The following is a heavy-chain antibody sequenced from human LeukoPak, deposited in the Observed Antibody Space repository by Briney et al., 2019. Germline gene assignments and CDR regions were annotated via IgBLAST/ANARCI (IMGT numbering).Heavy chain of an antibody. CDR1: GFTFSSYV. J-gene: IGHJ4*02. Sequence: GGSLRLSCAASGFTFSSYVMSWVRQAPGKGLEWVSGISGSGGSTYFADSVKGRFTISRDNSKNTLYLQMNSLRAEDTAVYYCATSLRGSYRYPTASYYFDYWGQETLVTVSS. CDR3: ATSLRGSYRYPTASYYFDY. D-gene: IGHD3-16*02. CDR2: ISGSGGST. V-gene: IGHV3-23*01.